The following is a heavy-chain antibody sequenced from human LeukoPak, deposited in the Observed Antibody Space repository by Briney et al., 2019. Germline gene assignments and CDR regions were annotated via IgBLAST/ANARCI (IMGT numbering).Heavy chain of an antibody. CDR1: GGSFSGYY. Sequence: SETLSLTCAVYGGSFSGYYCSWIRQPPGKGLEWIGEINHSGSTNYNPSLKSRVTISVDTSKNQFSLKLSSVTAADTAVYYCASRTMVRGPRDYWGQGTLVTVSS. V-gene: IGHV4-34*01. J-gene: IGHJ4*02. CDR2: INHSGST. D-gene: IGHD3-10*01. CDR3: ASRTMVRGPRDY.